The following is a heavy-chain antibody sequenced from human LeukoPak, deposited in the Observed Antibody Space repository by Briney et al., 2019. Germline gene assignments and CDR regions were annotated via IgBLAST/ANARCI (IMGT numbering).Heavy chain of an antibody. D-gene: IGHD3-10*01. CDR1: GFTFSSYS. CDR3: AREVRFRAYFDL. Sequence: PGGSLRLSCAASGFTFSSYSMNWVRQAPGKGLEWVSYIRSSSSTMYYADSVKGRFTISRDNAKNSLYLQMNSLRAEDTAMYYCAREVRFRAYFDLWGRGTLVTVSS. CDR2: IRSSSSTM. J-gene: IGHJ2*01. V-gene: IGHV3-48*01.